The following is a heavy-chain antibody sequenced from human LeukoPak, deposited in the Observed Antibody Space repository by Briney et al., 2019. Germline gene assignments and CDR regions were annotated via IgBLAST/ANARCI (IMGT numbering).Heavy chain of an antibody. D-gene: IGHD3-3*01. V-gene: IGHV3-23*01. CDR2: ITASGGRT. Sequence: GGSLRLSCAASEFTFSSYAMSWVRQTPGKGLEWVSGITASGGRTYHADSVKGRFTISRDNSINTLNLQMNNLRAEDTAIYYCAKGLGFWSGYYTPFDYWGQGSSVTVSS. J-gene: IGHJ4*02. CDR3: AKGLGFWSGYYTPFDY. CDR1: EFTFSSYA.